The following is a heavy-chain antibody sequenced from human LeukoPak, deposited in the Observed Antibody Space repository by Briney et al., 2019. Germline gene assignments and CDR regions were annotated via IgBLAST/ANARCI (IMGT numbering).Heavy chain of an antibody. CDR3: AKEGLITSSTSPSNYYYYMDV. J-gene: IGHJ6*03. D-gene: IGHD2-2*01. V-gene: IGHV3-43D*03. Sequence: GGSLRLSCAASGFTFSSYGMHWVRQAPGKVLEWVSLISWDGGSTYYADSVKGRFTISRDNSKNSLYLQMNSLRAEDTALYYCAKEGLITSSTSPSNYYYYMDVWGKGTTVTVSS. CDR1: GFTFSSYG. CDR2: ISWDGGST.